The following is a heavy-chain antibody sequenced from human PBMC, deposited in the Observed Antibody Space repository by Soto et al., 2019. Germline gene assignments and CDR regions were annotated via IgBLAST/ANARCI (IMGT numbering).Heavy chain of an antibody. CDR2: ISGTTGYT. CDR3: ANAHSGWTPLDY. CDR1: GFTFSSYA. J-gene: IGHJ4*02. V-gene: IGHV3-23*01. Sequence: EVQLLESGGGLVQPGGSLRLSCAASGFTFSSYAMSWVRRAPGKGLEWVSAISGTTGYTYDTDSVKGRFTISRDNSRNTLYLQMNSLRAEDTAVYYCANAHSGWTPLDYWGQGTLVSVSS. D-gene: IGHD6-19*01.